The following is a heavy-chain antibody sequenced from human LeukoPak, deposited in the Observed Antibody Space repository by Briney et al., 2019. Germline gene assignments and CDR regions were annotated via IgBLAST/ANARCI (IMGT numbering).Heavy chain of an antibody. D-gene: IGHD3-16*01. CDR3: AREGRVFGKTFDY. J-gene: IGHJ4*02. Sequence: SETLSLTCTVSGGSVTSSGYYWGWIRQPPGKGLEWIANIFYSGSTYYNPSLKSRVTISVDTSKNQFYLKLTSVTAADTAVYYCAREGRVFGKTFDYWGQGTLVTVSS. V-gene: IGHV4-39*07. CDR1: GGSVTSSGYY. CDR2: IFYSGST.